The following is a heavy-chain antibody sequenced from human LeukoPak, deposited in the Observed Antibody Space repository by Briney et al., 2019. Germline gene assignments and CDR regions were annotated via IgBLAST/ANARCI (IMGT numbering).Heavy chain of an antibody. J-gene: IGHJ4*01. Sequence: GGSLRLSCAASGFTFSSYAMSWVRQAPGKGLEWVSAISGSGGSTYYADSVKGRFTISRDNSKNMLYLQMNSLRAEDTAVYYCAKDSIAVAGRRGGFDYWGQGTLVTVSS. CDR1: GFTFSSYA. V-gene: IGHV3-23*01. D-gene: IGHD6-19*01. CDR2: ISGSGGST. CDR3: AKDSIAVAGRRGGFDY.